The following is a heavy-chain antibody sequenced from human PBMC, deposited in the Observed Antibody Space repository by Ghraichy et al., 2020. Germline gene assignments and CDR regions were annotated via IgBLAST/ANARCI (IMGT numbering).Heavy chain of an antibody. J-gene: IGHJ4*02. D-gene: IGHD3-10*01. CDR1: GGSISSSSYY. CDR2: IYYSGST. CDR3: ARLSLWFGEESLSVFDY. V-gene: IGHV4-39*01. Sequence: SETLSLTCTVSGGSISSSSYYWGWIRQPPGKGLEWIGSIYYSGSTYYNPSLKSRVTISVDTSKNQFSLKLSSVTAADTAVYYCARLSLWFGEESLSVFDYWGQGTLVTVSS.